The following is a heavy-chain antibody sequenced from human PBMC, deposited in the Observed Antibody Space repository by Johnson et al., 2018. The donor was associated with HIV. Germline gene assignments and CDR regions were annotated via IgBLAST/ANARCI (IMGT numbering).Heavy chain of an antibody. CDR3: ARHFRGGDRGAFDI. Sequence: VQLVESGGGVVQPGRSLRLSCAASGFTFSSYAMHWVRQAPGKGLEWLANIKEDGSEKYYVDSVKGRFTISRDNAKNSLYLQMSSLRAEDTAFYYCARHFRGGDRGAFDIGGQGTLVTVSS. CDR2: IKEDGSEK. V-gene: IGHV3-7*03. CDR1: GFTFSSYA. J-gene: IGHJ3*02. D-gene: IGHD3-10*01.